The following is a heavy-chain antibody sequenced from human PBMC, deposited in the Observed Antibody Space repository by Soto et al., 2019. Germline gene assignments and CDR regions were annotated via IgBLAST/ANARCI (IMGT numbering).Heavy chain of an antibody. D-gene: IGHD6-13*01. Sequence: QVQLVESGGGVVQPGRSLRLSCAASGFTFSSYGMHWVRQAPGKGLEWVAVISYDGSNKYYADSVKGRFTISRDNSKNTLYLQMNSLRAEDTSVYYYAKDGGGGQHIAAAGTYVWYYFDYWGQGSLVTVSS. CDR2: ISYDGSNK. J-gene: IGHJ4*02. CDR1: GFTFSSYG. CDR3: AKDGGGGQHIAAAGTYVWYYFDY. V-gene: IGHV3-30*18.